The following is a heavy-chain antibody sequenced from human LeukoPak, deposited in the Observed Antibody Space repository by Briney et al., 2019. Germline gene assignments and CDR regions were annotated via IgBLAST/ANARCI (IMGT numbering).Heavy chain of an antibody. J-gene: IGHJ3*02. Sequence: SETLSLTCAVYGGSFSGYYWSWIRQPPGKGLEWIGEINHSGSTNHNPSLKSRVTMSVDTSKNQFSLKLSSVTAADTAVYYCARSRCTSISCASRGAFDIWGQGTMVTVSS. V-gene: IGHV4-34*01. CDR3: ARSRCTSISCASRGAFDI. CDR2: INHSGST. D-gene: IGHD2-2*01. CDR1: GGSFSGYY.